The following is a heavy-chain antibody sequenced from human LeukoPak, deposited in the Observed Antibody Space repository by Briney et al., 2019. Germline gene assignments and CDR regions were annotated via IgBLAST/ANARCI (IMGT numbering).Heavy chain of an antibody. CDR3: ARGSSFGVVTSYFYYYIDV. J-gene: IGHJ6*03. V-gene: IGHV1-69*05. Sequence: GSSVKVSCKASRGTFSSYVISWVRQAPGRGLEWMGGIIPIFGTPNYAQKFQGSVTLTTDESTSTAYMELSSLRTEDTAVYYCARGSSFGVVTSYFYYYIDVWGKGTTVTVSS. D-gene: IGHD3-3*01. CDR1: RGTFSSYV. CDR2: IIPIFGTP.